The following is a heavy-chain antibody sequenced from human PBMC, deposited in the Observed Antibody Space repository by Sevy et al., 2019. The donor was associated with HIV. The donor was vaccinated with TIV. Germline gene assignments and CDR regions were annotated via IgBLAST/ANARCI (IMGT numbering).Heavy chain of an antibody. J-gene: IGHJ4*02. Sequence: ASVKVSCKASGYTFTGYYMHWVRQAPGQGLEWMGGIIPIFGTANYAQKFQGRVTITADESTSTAYMELSSLRSEDTAVYYCNIVGATGPRDFDYWGQGTLVTVSS. CDR3: NIVGATGPRDFDY. CDR2: IIPIFGTA. V-gene: IGHV1-69*13. D-gene: IGHD1-26*01. CDR1: GYTFTGYY.